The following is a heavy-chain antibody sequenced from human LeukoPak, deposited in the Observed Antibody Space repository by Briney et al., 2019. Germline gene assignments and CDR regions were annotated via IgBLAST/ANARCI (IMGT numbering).Heavy chain of an antibody. CDR2: ISYDGSNK. CDR1: GFTFSSYA. J-gene: IGHJ4*02. D-gene: IGHD6-6*01. Sequence: GSLKLSCAASGFTFSSYAMHWVRPAPGKGLEWVAVISYDGSNKYYADSVKGRFTISRDNSKNTLYLQMNSLRAEDTAVYYCARVEEQLVQTFDYWGQGTLVTVSS. V-gene: IGHV3-30*01. CDR3: ARVEEQLVQTFDY.